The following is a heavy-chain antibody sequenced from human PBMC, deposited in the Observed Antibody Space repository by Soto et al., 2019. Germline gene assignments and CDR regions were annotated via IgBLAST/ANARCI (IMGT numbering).Heavy chain of an antibody. V-gene: IGHV3-48*01. Sequence: EVQLVESGGGLVQPGGSLRLSCAASGFTFSSYSMNWVRQAPGKGLEWVSYISSSSSTIYYADSVKGRFTISRGNAKNSLYLQMNSLRAEDTAVYYCAVVPAAHGRYGMDVWGQGTTVTVSS. CDR3: AVVPAAHGRYGMDV. CDR1: GFTFSSYS. J-gene: IGHJ6*02. CDR2: ISSSSSTI. D-gene: IGHD2-2*01.